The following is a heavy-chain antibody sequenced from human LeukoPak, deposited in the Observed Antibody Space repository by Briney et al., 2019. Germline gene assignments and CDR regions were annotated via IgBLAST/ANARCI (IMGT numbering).Heavy chain of an antibody. CDR3: ARKEGGQLVNTRRWFDP. D-gene: IGHD6-13*01. CDR2: IYTSGST. Sequence: PSETLSLTCTVSGGSMTNSTYYWSWIRQPAGKGLEWIGRIYTSGSTNYNPSLKSRVTMSVDTSKNQFSLKLRSVTAADTAVYYCARKEGGQLVNTRRWFDPWGQGTLVTVSS. CDR1: GGSMTNSTYY. J-gene: IGHJ5*02. V-gene: IGHV4-61*02.